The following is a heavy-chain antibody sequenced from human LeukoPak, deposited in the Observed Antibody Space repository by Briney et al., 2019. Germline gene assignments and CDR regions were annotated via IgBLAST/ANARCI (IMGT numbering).Heavy chain of an antibody. V-gene: IGHV4-61*10. CDR1: GGSISSTSYF. Sequence: SETLSLTCTVSGGSISSTSYFWTWIRQPAGKGLEWIGRIYFSGSTNYNPSLKSRVTISVDTSKNQFSLKLSSVTAADTAVYYCARVPGLKYYYMDVWGKGTTVTVSS. CDR3: ARVPGLKYYYMDV. D-gene: IGHD3-22*01. CDR2: IYFSGST. J-gene: IGHJ6*03.